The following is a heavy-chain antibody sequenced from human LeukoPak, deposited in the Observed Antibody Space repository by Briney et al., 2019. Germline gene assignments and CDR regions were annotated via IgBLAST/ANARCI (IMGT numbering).Heavy chain of an antibody. CDR1: GFTFSSYA. CDR3: ARGQDYDILTGPLDY. Sequence: PGRSLRLSCAASGFTFSSYAMHWVRQAPGKGLEWVAVISYDGSNKYYADSVKGRFTISRDNSKNTLYLQMNSLRAEDTAVYYCARGQDYDILTGPLDYWGQGTLVTVSS. J-gene: IGHJ4*02. D-gene: IGHD3-9*01. V-gene: IGHV3-30*04. CDR2: ISYDGSNK.